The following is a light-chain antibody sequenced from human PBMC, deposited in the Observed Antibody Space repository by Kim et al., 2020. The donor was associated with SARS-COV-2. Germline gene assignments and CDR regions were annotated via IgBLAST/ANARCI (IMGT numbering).Light chain of an antibody. CDR2: GNN. CDR3: LSRDSNNNVL. V-gene: IGLV3-19*01. J-gene: IGLJ2*01. Sequence: ALGLSGRVTGQVDGLRSYYATCYQQTPTEAPLLVFYGNNNPPSGIPDRFAGSSAGNTSSFTIAGTQAGDEAYYYSLSRDSNNNVLFGGGTQLTVL. CDR1: GLRSYY.